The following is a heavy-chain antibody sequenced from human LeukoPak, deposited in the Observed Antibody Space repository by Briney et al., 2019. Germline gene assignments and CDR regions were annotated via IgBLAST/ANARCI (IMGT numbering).Heavy chain of an antibody. J-gene: IGHJ4*02. CDR1: GGSISSYY. D-gene: IGHD2-2*02. CDR2: IYTSGST. CDR3: ARELQDIVVVPAAIENYFDY. Sequence: SETLSLTCTVSGGSISSYYWSWIRQPAGKELEWIGRIYTSGSTNYNPSLKSRVTMSVDTSKNQFSLKLSSVTAADTAVYYCARELQDIVVVPAAIENYFDYWGQGTLVTVSS. V-gene: IGHV4-4*07.